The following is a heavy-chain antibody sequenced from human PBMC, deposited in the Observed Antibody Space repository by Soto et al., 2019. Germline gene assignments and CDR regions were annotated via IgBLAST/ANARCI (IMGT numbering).Heavy chain of an antibody. CDR3: GRDIVVVVATSDYGMDV. Sequence: EVQLVESGGGLVQPGGSLRLSCAASGFTFSSYWMHWVRQVPGKGLVWVSRINSDGSSTTYADSVRGRFTISRDNAKNPLYLQMDRLRGEDTAVYYCGRDIVVVVATSDYGMDVWGQGTTVTVSS. J-gene: IGHJ6*02. V-gene: IGHV3-74*01. CDR1: GFTFSSYW. CDR2: INSDGSST. D-gene: IGHD2-15*01.